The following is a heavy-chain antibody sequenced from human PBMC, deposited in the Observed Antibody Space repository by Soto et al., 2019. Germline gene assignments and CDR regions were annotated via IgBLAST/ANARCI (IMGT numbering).Heavy chain of an antibody. CDR3: ARGARFGFDWLLYSNANWFDP. CDR1: GGSFSGYY. CDR2: INHSGST. V-gene: IGHV4-34*01. Sequence: SETLSLTCAVYGGSFSGYYWSWIRQPPGKGLEWIGEINHSGSTNYNPSLKSRVTISVDTSKNQFSLKLSSVTAADTAVYYCARGARFGFDWLLYSNANWFDPWGQGTLVTVAS. D-gene: IGHD3-9*01. J-gene: IGHJ5*02.